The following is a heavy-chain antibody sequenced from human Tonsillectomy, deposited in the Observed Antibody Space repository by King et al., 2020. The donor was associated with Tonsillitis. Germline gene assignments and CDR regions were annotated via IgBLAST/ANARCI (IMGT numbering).Heavy chain of an antibody. Sequence: VQLQESGPGLVKPSETLSLTCTVSGGSISTYYWSWIRQPPGKGLEWIGHIYSSGSTSYNPSLKSRVSISEDTPKNHFSLKLSSVTAADTAVYYCARTYSGYDMGYFYYYMDVWGKGTTVTVSS. J-gene: IGHJ6*03. D-gene: IGHD5-12*01. CDR3: ARTYSGYDMGYFYYYMDV. CDR1: GGSISTYY. V-gene: IGHV4-59*01. CDR2: IYSSGST.